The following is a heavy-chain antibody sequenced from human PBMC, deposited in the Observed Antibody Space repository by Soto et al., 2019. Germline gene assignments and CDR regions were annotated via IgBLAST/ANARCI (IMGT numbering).Heavy chain of an antibody. Sequence: QGLEWMGGIIPIFGAANYAQKFQGRVTITADESTSTAYMELSSLRSEDTAVYYCARVELLWFGELYYYGMDVWGQGTTVTVSS. J-gene: IGHJ6*02. CDR2: IIPIFGAA. D-gene: IGHD3-10*01. CDR3: ARVELLWFGELYYYGMDV. V-gene: IGHV1-69*01.